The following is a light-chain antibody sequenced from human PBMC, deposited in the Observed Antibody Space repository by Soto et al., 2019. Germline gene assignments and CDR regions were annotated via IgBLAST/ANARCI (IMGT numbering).Light chain of an antibody. CDR2: DVT. CDR1: SSDVGGYNY. V-gene: IGLV2-14*03. CDR3: SSKTSSNTVV. Sequence: QSVVTQPASVSGSPGQSITISCTGTSSDVGGYNYVSWYQQHPGKAPKLMIYDVTNRPSGVSDRFSGSKSGNTASLTISGLQPEDEADYFCSSKTSSNTVVFGGGTQLTVL. J-gene: IGLJ2*01.